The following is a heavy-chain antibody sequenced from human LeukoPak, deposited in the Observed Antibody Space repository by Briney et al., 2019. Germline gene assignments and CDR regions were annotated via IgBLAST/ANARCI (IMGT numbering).Heavy chain of an antibody. CDR3: AKGPQPRDYYDSSGAEPGGDY. V-gene: IGHV3-23*01. J-gene: IGHJ4*02. CDR1: RFTFSSYA. D-gene: IGHD3-22*01. CDR2: ISGSGGST. Sequence: PGGSLRLSCAASRFTFSSYAMSWVRQAPGKGLEWVSAISGSGGSTYYADSVKGRFTISRDNSKNTLYLQMNSLRAEDTAVYYRAKGPQPRDYYDSSGAEPGGDYWGQGTLVTVSS.